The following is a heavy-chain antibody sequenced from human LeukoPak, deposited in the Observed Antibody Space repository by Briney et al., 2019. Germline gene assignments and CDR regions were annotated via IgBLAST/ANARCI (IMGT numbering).Heavy chain of an antibody. CDR3: AKSLGAPDDY. CDR2: INSDGSTT. V-gene: IGHV3-74*01. Sequence: GGSLRLSCAASGFTFSSYWMHWVRHAPGKGLVWVSRINSDGSTTNYADSVKGRFTISRDNAKNTVYLQMNSLRAEDTAVYYCAKSLGAPDDYWGQGTLVTVSS. CDR1: GFTFSSYW. J-gene: IGHJ4*02. D-gene: IGHD1-26*01.